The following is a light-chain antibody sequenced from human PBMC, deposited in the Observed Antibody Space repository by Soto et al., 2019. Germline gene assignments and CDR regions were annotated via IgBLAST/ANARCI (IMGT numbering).Light chain of an antibody. CDR3: CSYAGSPYV. CDR2: EVS. V-gene: IGLV2-23*02. CDR1: SSDVGSYNL. J-gene: IGLJ1*01. Sequence: QSALTQPASVSGSPGQSITISCTGTSSDVGSYNLVSWYQQHPGKAPKLMIYEVSKRPSGVSNRFSGSKSGNTASLTISGLQAEDEADYYCCSYAGSPYVFGTGTKLTVL.